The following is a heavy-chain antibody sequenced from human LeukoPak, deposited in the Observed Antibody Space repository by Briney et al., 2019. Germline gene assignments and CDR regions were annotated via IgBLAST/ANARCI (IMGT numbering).Heavy chain of an antibody. CDR1: GFTVSSNY. Sequence: GGSLRLSCAASGFTVSSNYMSWVRQAPGKGLEWVSAISGSGGSTYYADSVKGRFTISRDNSKNTLYLQMNSLRAEDTAVYYCAKSDDFWSGHFDYWGQGTLVTVSS. J-gene: IGHJ4*02. CDR3: AKSDDFWSGHFDY. D-gene: IGHD3-3*01. CDR2: ISGSGGST. V-gene: IGHV3-23*01.